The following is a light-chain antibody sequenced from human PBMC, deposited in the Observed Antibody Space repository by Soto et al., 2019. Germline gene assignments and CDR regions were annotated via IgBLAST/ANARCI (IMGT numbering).Light chain of an antibody. J-gene: IGKJ5*01. Sequence: EVVMTQSPATLSVSPGERATLSCRASQSVYSNLAWYQEKPGQAPRLLIYGASTRATGIAARFSGSGSGTEFTLTISSLQSEDFAVYYCQQYNNWPITFGQGTRRESK. CDR1: QSVYSN. CDR2: GAS. V-gene: IGKV3-15*01. CDR3: QQYNNWPIT.